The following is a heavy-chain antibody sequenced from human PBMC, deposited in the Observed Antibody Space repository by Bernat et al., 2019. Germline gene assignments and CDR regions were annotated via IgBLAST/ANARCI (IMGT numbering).Heavy chain of an antibody. CDR3: ARGGGRGWGVTKFDY. Sequence: EVQLVESGGGLVQPGGSLRLSCAASGLTVSSNYMSWVRQGPGKGLEFVSVIYGDGTTHYADSVKGRFTISRDNSKNMLYLQMNSLRAEDTAVYYCARGGGRGWGVTKFDYWGQGTLVTVSS. V-gene: IGHV3-66*01. D-gene: IGHD6-19*01. J-gene: IGHJ4*02. CDR2: IYGDGTT. CDR1: GLTVSSNY.